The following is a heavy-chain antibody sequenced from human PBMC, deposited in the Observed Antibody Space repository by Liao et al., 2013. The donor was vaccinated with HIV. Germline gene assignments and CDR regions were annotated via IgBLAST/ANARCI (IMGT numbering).Heavy chain of an antibody. Sequence: QVQLQESGPGLVKPSQTLSLTCTVSGGSISSGSYYWSWIRQPAGKGLEWIGRIYTSGSTNYNPSLKSRVTISVDTSKNQFSLRLNSVTAADTAVYYCAREVGQYYYYMDVWGQGTTVIVSS. D-gene: IGHD1-26*01. CDR3: AREVGQYYYYMDV. CDR2: IYTSGST. J-gene: IGHJ6*03. CDR1: GGSISSGSYY. V-gene: IGHV4-61*02.